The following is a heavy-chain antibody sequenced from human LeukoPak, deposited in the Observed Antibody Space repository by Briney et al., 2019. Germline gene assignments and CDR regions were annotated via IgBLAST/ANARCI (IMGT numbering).Heavy chain of an antibody. CDR2: IIPIFGTT. D-gene: IGHD5-24*01. V-gene: IGHV1-69*06. CDR1: GGTFSDYS. Sequence: ASVKVSCKTSGGTFSDYSISWVRQAPGHGLEWMGGIIPIFGTTNYAQKFQGRVTITADKSTSTAYMELSSLRSEDTAVYYCATGHKWLQDDFGSWGQGTLVTVSS. J-gene: IGHJ4*02. CDR3: ATGHKWLQDDFGS.